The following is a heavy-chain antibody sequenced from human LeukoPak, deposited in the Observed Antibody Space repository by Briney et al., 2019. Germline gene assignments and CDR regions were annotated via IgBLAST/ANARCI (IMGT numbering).Heavy chain of an antibody. D-gene: IGHD4-11*01. J-gene: IGHJ5*02. Sequence: ASVKVSCKASGYTFTGYYMHWVRQAPGQGLVWMGRINPNSGGTNYAQKFQGRVTMTRDTSISTAYMELSRLRSDDTAVYYCARPHTVLYNWFDPWGQGTLVTVSS. CDR3: ARPHTVLYNWFDP. CDR2: INPNSGGT. V-gene: IGHV1-2*06. CDR1: GYTFTGYY.